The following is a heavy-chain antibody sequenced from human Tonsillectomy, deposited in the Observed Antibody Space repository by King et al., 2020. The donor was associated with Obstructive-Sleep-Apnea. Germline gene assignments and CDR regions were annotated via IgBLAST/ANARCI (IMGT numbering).Heavy chain of an antibody. V-gene: IGHV3-30*04. J-gene: IGHJ4*02. D-gene: IGHD2-15*01. CDR3: ARGIGYCSGGTCYNDY. CDR2: ISYDGSNK. Sequence: VQLVESGGGVVQPGRSLRLSGAASGFTFSTYAMHWVRQAPGKGLEWVTLISYDGSNKYYGDTVKGRFTISRDNSKNTRYLQINSLRAEDTAVYYCARGIGYCSGGTCYNDYWGRGTLVTVSS. CDR1: GFTFSTYA.